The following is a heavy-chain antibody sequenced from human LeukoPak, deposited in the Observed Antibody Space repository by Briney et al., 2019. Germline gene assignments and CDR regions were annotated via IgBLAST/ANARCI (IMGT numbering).Heavy chain of an antibody. CDR3: AAAMATHYFDY. V-gene: IGHV3-30*03. CDR2: ISYDGSNK. Sequence: GGSLRLSCAASGFTFSSYGMHWVRQAPGKGLEWVAVISYDGSNKYYADSVKGRFTISRDNSKNTLYLQMNSLRAEDTAVYYCAAAMATHYFDYWGQGTLVTVSS. J-gene: IGHJ4*02. D-gene: IGHD5-24*01. CDR1: GFTFSSYG.